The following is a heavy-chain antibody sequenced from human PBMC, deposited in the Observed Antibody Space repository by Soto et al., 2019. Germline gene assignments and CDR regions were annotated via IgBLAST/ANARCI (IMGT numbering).Heavy chain of an antibody. Sequence: SETLSLTCTVSGVSINTNNYYWGWFRQPPGKGLEWIGNIFYSDSTFYNPSLRSRLTISVDTSKNQFSLRLNSVTAADAAVYYCAGFVVPASRNTGFDYWGQGTLVTVSS. CDR1: GVSINTNNYY. D-gene: IGHD2-15*01. CDR3: AGFVVPASRNTGFDY. V-gene: IGHV4-39*01. J-gene: IGHJ4*02. CDR2: IFYSDST.